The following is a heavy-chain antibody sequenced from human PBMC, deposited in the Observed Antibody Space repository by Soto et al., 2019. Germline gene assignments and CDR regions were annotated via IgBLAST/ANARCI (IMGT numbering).Heavy chain of an antibody. J-gene: IGHJ4*02. Sequence: QLVEAGGGLVQPGGSLRLSCTVSGFSFDSYWMHWVRQAPGKGPVWVSRIDYDGTTTNYVDFVKGRFTISRDNAKNTLYLQMNSLRSEDTAVYYCTRGPRASSGGTGAYWGQGTLVTVSS. CDR1: GFSFDSYW. V-gene: IGHV3-74*01. CDR2: IDYDGTTT. D-gene: IGHD2-2*01. CDR3: TRGPRASSGGTGAY.